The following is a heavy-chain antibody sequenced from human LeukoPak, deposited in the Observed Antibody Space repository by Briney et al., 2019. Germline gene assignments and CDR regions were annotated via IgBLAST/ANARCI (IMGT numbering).Heavy chain of an antibody. V-gene: IGHV3-30*04. CDR2: ISYDESNI. Sequence: GGSLRLSCAASGFTFSSFVMHWVRQAPGKGLEWVAVISYDESNIYYADSVKGRFTISRDNSKNTLYLQMNSLRAEDTAVYYCARGSDILTGRLKYWGQGTLVTVSS. CDR1: GFTFSSFV. CDR3: ARGSDILTGRLKY. D-gene: IGHD3-9*01. J-gene: IGHJ4*02.